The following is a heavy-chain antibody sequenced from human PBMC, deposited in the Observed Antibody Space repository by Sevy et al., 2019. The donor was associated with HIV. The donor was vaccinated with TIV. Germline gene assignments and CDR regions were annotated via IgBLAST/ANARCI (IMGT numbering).Heavy chain of an antibody. CDR2: ISGSGAIT. CDR3: AKDRHYFDSSGYYYHHDAFDV. V-gene: IGHV3-23*01. CDR1: GFTSTPYA. D-gene: IGHD3-22*01. J-gene: IGHJ3*01. Sequence: GGSLRLSCATSGFTSTPYAVAWVRQAPGKGLEWVAAISGSGAITYYADSRKARLIISRDSTNNTVYLQMKRLRAEDTALYYCAKDRHYFDSSGYYYHHDAFDVWGRGTMVTVSS.